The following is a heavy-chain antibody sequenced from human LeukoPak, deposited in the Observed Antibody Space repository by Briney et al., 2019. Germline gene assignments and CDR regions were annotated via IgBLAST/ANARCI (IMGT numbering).Heavy chain of an antibody. Sequence: SETLSLTCTVSGGSISSYYWSWIRQPPGKGLEWIGYIYYSGSTNYNPSLKSRVTISVDTSKHQFSLKLSSVTAADTAVYYCARQYSSGWYGDDWFDPWGQGTLVTVSS. CDR3: ARQYSSGWYGDDWFDP. CDR1: GGSISSYY. V-gene: IGHV4-59*08. D-gene: IGHD6-19*01. J-gene: IGHJ5*02. CDR2: IYYSGST.